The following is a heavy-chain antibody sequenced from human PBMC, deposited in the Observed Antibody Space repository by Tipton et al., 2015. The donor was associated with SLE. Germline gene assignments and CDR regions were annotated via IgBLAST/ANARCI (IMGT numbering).Heavy chain of an antibody. J-gene: IGHJ4*02. CDR2: THYSGTT. D-gene: IGHD3-10*01. CDR3: ARLSPLWFGEYTEY. V-gene: IGHV4-39*01. CDR1: GGPITTTPYY. Sequence: TLSLTCIVSGGPITTTPYYWGWLRQSPEKGLEWIGSTHYSGTTYYNPSLESRVTMSMDTSKNEFSLNLRSVTATDTAVYYCARLSPLWFGEYTEYWGQGTLVTVTS.